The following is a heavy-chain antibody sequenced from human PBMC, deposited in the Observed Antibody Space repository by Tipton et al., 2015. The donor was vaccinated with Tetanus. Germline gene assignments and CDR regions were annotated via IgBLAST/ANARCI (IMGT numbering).Heavy chain of an antibody. Sequence: SLRLSCAASGFTLSTYDIHRVRQPPGKGLEWVSGIGTAGDTHYSGSVKGRFTISRENVKNSLSLRLNNLRVGDTAVYYCARGSAGSPMDVWGQGTTVTVSS. CDR1: GFTLSTYD. CDR3: ARGSAGSPMDV. V-gene: IGHV3-13*01. CDR2: IGTAGDT. J-gene: IGHJ6*02.